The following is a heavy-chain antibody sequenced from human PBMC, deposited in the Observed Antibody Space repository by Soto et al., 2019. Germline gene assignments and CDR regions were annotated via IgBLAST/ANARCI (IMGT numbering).Heavy chain of an antibody. CDR3: ARGSEGYCSSTSCYYYYGMDV. D-gene: IGHD2-2*01. CDR1: GYSFTSYW. J-gene: IGHJ6*02. CDR2: IYPGDSDT. Sequence: GESLKISCKGSGYSFTSYWLGWVRQMPGKGLEWMGIIYPGDSDTRYSPSFQGQVTISADKSISTAYLQWSSLKASDTAMYYCARGSEGYCSSTSCYYYYGMDVWGQGTTVTVSS. V-gene: IGHV5-51*01.